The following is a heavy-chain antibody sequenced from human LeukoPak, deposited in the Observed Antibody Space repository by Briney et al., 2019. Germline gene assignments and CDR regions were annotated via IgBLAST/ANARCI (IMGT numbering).Heavy chain of an antibody. J-gene: IGHJ1*01. V-gene: IGHV4-61*05. CDR3: ARLKYYYDSSGYRAEYFQH. D-gene: IGHD3-22*01. CDR1: GASISGSGYY. CDR2: IYYSGST. Sequence: SETLSLTCAVSGASISGSGYYWGWIRQPPGKGLEWIGYIYYSGSTNYNPSLKSRVTISVYTSKNQFSLKLSSVTAADTAVYYCARLKYYYDSSGYRAEYFQHWGQGTLVTVSS.